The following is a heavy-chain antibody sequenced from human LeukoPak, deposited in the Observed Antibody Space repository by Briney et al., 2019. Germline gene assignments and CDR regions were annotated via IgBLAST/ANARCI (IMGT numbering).Heavy chain of an antibody. CDR3: AKLSPRGSEVVVITSFDY. V-gene: IGHV3-23*01. Sequence: GGSLRLSCAASGFTFSSYAMSWVRQAPGKGLEWVLAISGSGGSTYYADSVKGRFTISRDNSKNTLYLQMNSLRAEDTAVYYCAKLSPRGSEVVVITSFDYWGQGTLVTVSS. J-gene: IGHJ4*02. CDR2: ISGSGGST. CDR1: GFTFSSYA. D-gene: IGHD3-22*01.